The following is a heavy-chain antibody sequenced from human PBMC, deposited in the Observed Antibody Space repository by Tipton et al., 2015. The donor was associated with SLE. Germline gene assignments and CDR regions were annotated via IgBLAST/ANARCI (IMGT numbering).Heavy chain of an antibody. D-gene: IGHD7-27*01. CDR2: ISYDGRT. CDR3: ARGPNWGLDDAFDI. CDR1: GGSVTSSGYY. V-gene: IGHV4-31*03. J-gene: IGHJ3*02. Sequence: TLSLTCTATGGSVTSSGYYWSWIRQHPGKGLEWIGFISYDGRTKYNPSLKSRVTISLDTSKTQFFLRLSSVTAADTAVYFCARGPNWGLDDAFDIWGQGTMVSVSS.